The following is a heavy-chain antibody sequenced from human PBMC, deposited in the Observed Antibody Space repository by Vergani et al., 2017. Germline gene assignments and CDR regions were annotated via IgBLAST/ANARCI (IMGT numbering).Heavy chain of an antibody. CDR2: VNPEGTNT. D-gene: IGHD5-12*01. CDR3: TKGSRGYTGYFFDY. J-gene: IGHJ4*02. V-gene: IGHV3-74*01. Sequence: EVQLVESGGGLVQPGGSLRLSCAASGFTFSRHWMHWVRQAPGKGLVWVSRVNPEGTNTPYADSVKGRFTISRDNSKNTLHLQMNSLRADDTAVYYCTKGSRGYTGYFFDYWGQGTLATVSS. CDR1: GFTFSRHW.